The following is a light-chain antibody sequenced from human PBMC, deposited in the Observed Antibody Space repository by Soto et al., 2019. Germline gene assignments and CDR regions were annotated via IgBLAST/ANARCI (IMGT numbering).Light chain of an antibody. Sequence: VMTQSPLPLPVTLGQPASISCRSSHSLLHITGETFLFWYLQKPGQSPQLLIYEVSTRVSGVPDRFSGSGSGTDFTLEISRVETDDVGIYYCMQSTQLPPTFGQRTRLEI. CDR3: MQSTQLPPT. J-gene: IGKJ5*01. CDR2: EVS. V-gene: IGKV2D-29*02. CDR1: HSLLHITGETF.